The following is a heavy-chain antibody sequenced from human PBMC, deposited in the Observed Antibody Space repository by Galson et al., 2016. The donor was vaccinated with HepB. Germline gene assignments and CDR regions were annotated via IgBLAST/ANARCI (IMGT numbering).Heavy chain of an antibody. CDR1: GFTFSSYA. V-gene: IGHV3-23*01. D-gene: IGHD4-17*01. CDR2: ITGSGGRI. CDR3: PKDVYGDYESFQP. J-gene: IGHJ1*01. Sequence: SLRLSCAASGFTFSSYAMSWVRQAPGKGLEWVSAITGSGGRINYGDSVKGRFTISRDNSKNTRYRQMNSLRAEDTALYYCPKDVYGDYESFQPWGQGTLVTVSS.